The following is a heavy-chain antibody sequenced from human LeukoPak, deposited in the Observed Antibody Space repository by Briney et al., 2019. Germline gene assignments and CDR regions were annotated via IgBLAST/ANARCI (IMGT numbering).Heavy chain of an antibody. D-gene: IGHD3-10*01. Sequence: GRSLRLSCAASGFTFSRYGMHWVRQAPGKGLEWVAVVSFEGSNKYYADSVKGRFTISRDDSKNTLSLQMNSLRAEDTAVYYCAKDMGYYYGSGSYPPENDYWGQGTLVTVSS. CDR3: AKDMGYYYGSGSYPPENDY. CDR1: GFTFSRYG. V-gene: IGHV3-30*18. J-gene: IGHJ4*02. CDR2: VSFEGSNK.